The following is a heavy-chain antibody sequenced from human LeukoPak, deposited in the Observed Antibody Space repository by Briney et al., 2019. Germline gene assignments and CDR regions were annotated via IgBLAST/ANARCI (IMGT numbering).Heavy chain of an antibody. V-gene: IGHV4-61*02. J-gene: IGHJ4*02. CDR2: IYTSGST. CDR1: GGSISSGSYY. CDR3: ARGYGPQRD. Sequence: SETLSLTCTVSGGSISSGSYYWSWIRQPAGKGLEWIGRIYTSGSTNYNPSLKSRVTISVDTSKNQFSLKLSSVTAADTAVYYCARGYGPQRDWGQGTLVTVSS. D-gene: IGHD1-14*01.